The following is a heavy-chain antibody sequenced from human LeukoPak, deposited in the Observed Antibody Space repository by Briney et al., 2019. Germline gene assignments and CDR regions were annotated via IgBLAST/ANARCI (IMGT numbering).Heavy chain of an antibody. J-gene: IGHJ6*02. D-gene: IGHD1-26*01. CDR2: ISAYNGNT. CDR3: ARRERLLYYYYGMDV. Sequence: ASVKVSCKASGHTFTSYGISWVRQAPGQGLEWMGWISAYNGNTNYAQKLRGRVTMTTDTSTSTAYMELRSLRSDDTAVYYCARRERLLYYYYGMDVWGQGTTVTVSS. V-gene: IGHV1-18*01. CDR1: GHTFTSYG.